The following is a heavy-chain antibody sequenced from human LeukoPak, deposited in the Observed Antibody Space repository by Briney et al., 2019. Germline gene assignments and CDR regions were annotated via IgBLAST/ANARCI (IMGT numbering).Heavy chain of an antibody. J-gene: IGHJ1*01. CDR3: ARPSIAAAGPGAYFQH. V-gene: IGHV5-51*01. Sequence: GESLKISCKGSGYSFTSYWIGWVRQMPGEGLEWMGIIYPGDSDTRYSPSFQGQVTFSADKSISTAYLQWSSLKASDTAMYYCARPSIAAAGPGAYFQHWGQGTLVTVSS. D-gene: IGHD6-13*01. CDR1: GYSFTSYW. CDR2: IYPGDSDT.